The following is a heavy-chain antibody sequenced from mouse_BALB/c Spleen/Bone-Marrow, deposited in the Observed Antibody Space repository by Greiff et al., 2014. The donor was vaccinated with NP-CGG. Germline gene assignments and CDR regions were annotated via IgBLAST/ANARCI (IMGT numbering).Heavy chain of an antibody. Sequence: VKLVESGPGLVQPSQSLSITCTVSGFSLTSYGVHWVRQSPGKGLEWLGVIWSGGSTDYNAALISRLSISKDNSKSQVFFKMNSLQADDTAIYYCARNRVRRPMDYWGQGTSVTVSS. D-gene: IGHD2-14*01. CDR2: IWSGGST. CDR3: ARNRVRRPMDY. J-gene: IGHJ4*01. V-gene: IGHV2-4-1*01. CDR1: GFSLTSYG.